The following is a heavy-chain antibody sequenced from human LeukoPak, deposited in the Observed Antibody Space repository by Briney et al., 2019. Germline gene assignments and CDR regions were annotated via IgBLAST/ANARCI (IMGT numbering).Heavy chain of an antibody. V-gene: IGHV3-23*01. Sequence: TGGPLRLSCAASRFTFNTYTMSWVRQAPGKGLEWVSTIGGSAGSTYYADSVKGRFTIPRDNPKNTLYLQMNSLRAEDTAVYYCAKDEDDWGQGTLVTVSS. CDR2: IGGSAGST. CDR3: AKDEDD. CDR1: RFTFNTYT. J-gene: IGHJ4*02.